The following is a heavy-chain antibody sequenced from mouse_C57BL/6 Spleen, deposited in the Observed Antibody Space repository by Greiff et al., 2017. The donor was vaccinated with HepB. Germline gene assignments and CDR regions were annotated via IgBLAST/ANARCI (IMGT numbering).Heavy chain of an antibody. J-gene: IGHJ3*01. V-gene: IGHV5-4*01. CDR2: ISDGGSYT. D-gene: IGHD4-1*01. Sequence: EVQLQESGGGLVKPGGSLKLSCAASGFTFSSYAMSWVRQTPEKRLEWVATISDGGSYTYYPDNVKGRFTISRDNAKNNLYLQMSHLKSEDTAMYYCAREELGPFFAYWGQGTLVTVSA. CDR3: AREELGPFFAY. CDR1: GFTFSSYA.